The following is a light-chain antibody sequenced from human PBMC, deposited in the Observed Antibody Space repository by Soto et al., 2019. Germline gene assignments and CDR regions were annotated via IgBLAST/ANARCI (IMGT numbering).Light chain of an antibody. CDR2: EVS. CDR3: SSYTSSSTLV. J-gene: IGLJ2*01. Sequence: SSLTQPASVSGSPGQSITISCTGTSRDVGGYNYVSWYQQHPGKAPKLMIYEVSNRPSGVSNRFSGSKSGNTASLTISGLQAEDEADYYCSSYTSSSTLVFGGGTQLTVL. V-gene: IGLV2-14*01. CDR1: SRDVGGYNY.